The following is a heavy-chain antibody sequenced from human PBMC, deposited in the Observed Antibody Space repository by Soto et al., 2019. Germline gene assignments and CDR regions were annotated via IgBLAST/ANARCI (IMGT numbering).Heavy chain of an antibody. J-gene: IGHJ4*02. CDR2: ISSSSSSI. V-gene: IGHV3-48*02. D-gene: IGHD2-15*01. CDR3: GRDLGFCSGGSCPSFDY. CDR1: GFTFSSYS. Sequence: EVQLVESGGGLVQPGGSLRLSCAASGFTFSSYSMNWVRQAPGKGREWVSYISSSSSSIYYADSVKGRLTISRDNAKNPLYLKINSRRDEASAVYPCGRDLGFCSGGSCPSFDYWGQGPLVTVS.